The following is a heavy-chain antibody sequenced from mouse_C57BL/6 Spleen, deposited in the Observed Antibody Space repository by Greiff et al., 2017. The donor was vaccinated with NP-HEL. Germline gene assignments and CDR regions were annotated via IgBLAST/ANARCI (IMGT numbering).Heavy chain of an antibody. J-gene: IGHJ3*01. CDR3: ARGDDGYYVSFAY. Sequence: QVQLQQPGAELVKPGASVKLSCKASGYTFTSYWMHWVKQRPGQGLEWIGMIHPNSGSTNYNEKFKSKATLTVDKSSSTAYMQLSSLTSEDSAVYYGARGDDGYYVSFAYWGQGTLVTVSA. CDR1: GYTFTSYW. V-gene: IGHV1-64*01. CDR2: IHPNSGST. D-gene: IGHD2-3*01.